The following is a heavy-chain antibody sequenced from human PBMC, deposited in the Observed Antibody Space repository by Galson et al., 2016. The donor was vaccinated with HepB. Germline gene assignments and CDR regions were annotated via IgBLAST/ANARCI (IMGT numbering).Heavy chain of an antibody. CDR1: GYTFTDYG. D-gene: IGHD6-13*01. CDR2: ISAYNGNT. Sequence: VKVSCKASGYTFTDYGITWVRQAPGRGLEWMGWISAYNGNTNYVQKLQGRVTMTTDTSTSTVYMELRSLRSDDTAVYYCARGHSSSWYGRFDPWGQGTLVIVSS. CDR3: ARGHSSSWYGRFDP. V-gene: IGHV1-18*01. J-gene: IGHJ5*02.